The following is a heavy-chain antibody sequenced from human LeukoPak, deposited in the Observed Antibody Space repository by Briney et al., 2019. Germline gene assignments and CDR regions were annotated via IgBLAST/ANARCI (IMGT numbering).Heavy chain of an antibody. CDR3: ARARSPPMVRGVWGRFDP. CDR1: GYTFTSYG. CDR2: ISAYNGNT. V-gene: IGHV1-18*01. Sequence: ASVKVSCKASGYTFTSYGISWVRQAPGQGLEWMGWISAYNGNTNYAQKLQGRVTMTTDTSTSTAYMELRSLRSDDTAVYYCARARSPPMVRGVWGRFDPWGQGTLVTVSS. D-gene: IGHD3-10*01. J-gene: IGHJ5*02.